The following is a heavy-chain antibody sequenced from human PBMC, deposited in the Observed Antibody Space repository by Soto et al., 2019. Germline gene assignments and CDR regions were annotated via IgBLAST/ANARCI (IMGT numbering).Heavy chain of an antibody. CDR1: GGTFSSYA. V-gene: IGHV1-69*01. Sequence: QVQLVQSGAEVKKPGSSVKVSCKASGGTFSSYAISWVRQAPGQGLEWMGGIIPIFGTANYAQKFQGRVTITADESTSTAYMERSSLRSEDTAVYYCARGGWTSSSSPYYYGMDVWGQGTTVTVSS. CDR2: IIPIFGTA. J-gene: IGHJ6*02. CDR3: ARGGWTSSSSPYYYGMDV. D-gene: IGHD6-6*01.